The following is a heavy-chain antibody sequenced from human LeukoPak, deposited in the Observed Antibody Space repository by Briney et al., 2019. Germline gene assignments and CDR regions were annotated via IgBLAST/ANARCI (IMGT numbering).Heavy chain of an antibody. CDR1: GFIVSSNY. J-gene: IGHJ4*02. Sequence: GGSLRLSCAASGFIVSSNYMTWVRQAPGEGLEWVSVIHNDGSTYYTNSVKGRFTISRDNSKNTLYLQMKRLRIEDTAVYYCAALVRDFWGQGTLVTVSS. V-gene: IGHV3-53*01. CDR2: IHNDGST. CDR3: AALVRDF.